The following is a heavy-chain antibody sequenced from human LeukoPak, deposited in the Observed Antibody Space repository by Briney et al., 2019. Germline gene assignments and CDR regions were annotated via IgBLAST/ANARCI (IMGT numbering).Heavy chain of an antibody. CDR1: GYTFTSYD. V-gene: IGHV1-8*01. CDR3: ARGDYDILTGYFSYYFDY. CDR2: MNPNSGNT. J-gene: IGHJ4*02. Sequence: ASVKVSCKASGYTFTSYDINWVRQATGQGLEWMGWMNPNSGNTGYAQKFQGRVTMTTDTSTSTAYMELRSLRSDDTAVYYCARGDYDILTGYFSYYFDYWGQGTLVTVSS. D-gene: IGHD3-9*01.